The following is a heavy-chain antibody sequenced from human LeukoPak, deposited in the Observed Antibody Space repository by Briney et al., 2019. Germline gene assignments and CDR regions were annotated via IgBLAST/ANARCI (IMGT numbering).Heavy chain of an antibody. D-gene: IGHD3-22*01. Sequence: PGGSLRLSCAASGFTFTNYGMNWVRQAPGKGLGWVSFIRFDGNRIYYADSIKGRFTVSRDNSRNTLYLQMNNLRPEDTAVYYCAKIDSSAYYVYFQEWGQGTLVTVSS. CDR2: IRFDGNRI. V-gene: IGHV3-30*02. J-gene: IGHJ1*01. CDR1: GFTFTNYG. CDR3: AKIDSSAYYVYFQE.